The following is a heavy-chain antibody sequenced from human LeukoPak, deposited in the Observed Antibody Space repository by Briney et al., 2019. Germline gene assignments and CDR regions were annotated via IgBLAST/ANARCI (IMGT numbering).Heavy chain of an antibody. Sequence: PGGSLRLSCAASGFTFSSYAMSWVRQAPGKGLEWVPAISGSGGSTYYADSVKGRFTISRDNSKNTLYLQMNSLRAEDTAVYYCAKTLPAASLYYCYGMDVWGQGTTVTVSS. CDR2: ISGSGGST. CDR1: GFTFSSYA. D-gene: IGHD2-2*01. CDR3: AKTLPAASLYYCYGMDV. V-gene: IGHV3-23*01. J-gene: IGHJ6*02.